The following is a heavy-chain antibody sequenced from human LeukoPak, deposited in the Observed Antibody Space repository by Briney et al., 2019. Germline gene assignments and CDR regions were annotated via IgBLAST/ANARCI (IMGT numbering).Heavy chain of an antibody. CDR1: GGSLSRYY. CDR2: IFYSGST. Sequence: SETLSLTCTVSGGSLSRYYWSWIRQPPGKRLEWIGYIFYSGSTNYNPSLKSRVTMSVDSSQNQFSLRLSSVTAADTAVYYCARRTSSNYVDSWGQGTLVTVSS. D-gene: IGHD4-11*01. V-gene: IGHV4-59*01. J-gene: IGHJ4*02. CDR3: ARRTSSNYVDS.